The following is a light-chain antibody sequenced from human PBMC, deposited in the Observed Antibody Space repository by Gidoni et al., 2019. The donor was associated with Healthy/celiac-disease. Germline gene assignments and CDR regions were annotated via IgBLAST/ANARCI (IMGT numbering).Light chain of an antibody. J-gene: IGLJ2*01. CDR2: RNN. CDR1: SSNIGSNY. Sequence: QSVLTQPPSASGTPGQRVTSSCSVSSSNIGSNYVYWYHQLPGTAPKLLIYRNNQRPSGRPDRCSGSKSGTSASLAISGLRSEDEADYYCAAWDDSLSVPVFGGGTKLTVL. V-gene: IGLV1-47*01. CDR3: AAWDDSLSVPV.